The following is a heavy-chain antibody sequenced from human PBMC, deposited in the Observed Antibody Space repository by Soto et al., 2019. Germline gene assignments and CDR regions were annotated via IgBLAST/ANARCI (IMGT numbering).Heavy chain of an antibody. J-gene: IGHJ4*02. CDR3: ARVERITMVRGLIPRLAY. Sequence: ASVKVSCKASGYTFTSYGISWVRQAPGQGLEWMGWISAYNGNTNYAQKLQGRVTMTTDTSTSTAYMELRSLRSDDTAVYYCARVERITMVRGLIPRLAYWGQGTLVTVSS. CDR2: ISAYNGNT. CDR1: GYTFTSYG. D-gene: IGHD3-10*01. V-gene: IGHV1-18*01.